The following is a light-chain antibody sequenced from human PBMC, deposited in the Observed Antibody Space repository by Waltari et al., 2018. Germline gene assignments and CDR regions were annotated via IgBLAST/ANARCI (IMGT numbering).Light chain of an antibody. CDR1: HDINNF. J-gene: IGKJ3*01. Sequence: DIQMTQSPSSLSASVGDRVTITCQANHDINNFLNWYQQKPGKAPQLLIYDASNLETGVPSRFSGSGSGTDFTLTITRLQAEDIATYYCKQYDPLPPTFGQGTKVKIK. CDR2: DAS. V-gene: IGKV1-33*01. CDR3: KQYDPLPPT.